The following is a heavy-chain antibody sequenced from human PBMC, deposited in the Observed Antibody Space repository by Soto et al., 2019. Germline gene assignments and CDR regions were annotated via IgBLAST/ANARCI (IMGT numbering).Heavy chain of an antibody. CDR1: GGSFSGYY. CDR2: IYYSGST. J-gene: IGHJ5*02. Sequence: SETLSLTCAVYGGSFSGYYWSWTRQPPGKGLEWIGSIYYSGSTYYNPSLKSRVTISVDTSKNQFSLKLSSVTAADTAVYYCARRGYCSGGSCHWKYNWFDPWGQGTLVTVSS. D-gene: IGHD2-15*01. CDR3: ARRGYCSGGSCHWKYNWFDP. V-gene: IGHV4-34*01.